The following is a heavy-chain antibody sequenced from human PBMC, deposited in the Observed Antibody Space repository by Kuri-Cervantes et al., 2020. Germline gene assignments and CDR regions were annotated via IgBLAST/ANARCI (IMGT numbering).Heavy chain of an antibody. V-gene: IGHV3-23*01. CDR1: GFTFSSYS. CDR3: AKDFSEDYGSGAYYYYYGMDV. CDR2: ISGSGGST. D-gene: IGHD3-10*01. Sequence: GESLKISCAASGFTFSSYSMNWVRQAPGKGLEWVSAISGSGGSTYYADSVKGRFTISRDNSKNTLYLQMNSLRAEDTAVYYCAKDFSEDYGSGAYYYYYGMDVWGQGTTVTVSS. J-gene: IGHJ6*02.